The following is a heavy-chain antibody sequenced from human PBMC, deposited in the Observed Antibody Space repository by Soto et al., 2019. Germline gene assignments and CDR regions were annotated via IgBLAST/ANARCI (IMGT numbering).Heavy chain of an antibody. CDR3: ARSPAGGSSYLDY. CDR1: GFTFSSYA. CDR2: ISYDGSNK. J-gene: IGHJ4*02. V-gene: IGHV3-30-3*01. D-gene: IGHD6-6*01. Sequence: QVQLVESGGGVVQPGRSLRLSCAASGFTFSSYAMHWVRQAPGKGLEWVAVISYDGSNKYYADSVKGRFTISRDNSKNTLYLQMNSLSAEDTAVYYCARSPAGGSSYLDYWGQGTLVTVSS.